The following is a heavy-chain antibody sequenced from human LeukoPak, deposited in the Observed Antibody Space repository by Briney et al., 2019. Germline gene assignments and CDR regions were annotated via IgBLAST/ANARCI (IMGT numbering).Heavy chain of an antibody. CDR2: ISGSGGST. CDR3: ARDLGGGTGPFDI. J-gene: IGHJ3*02. CDR1: GFTFSSYA. V-gene: IGHV3-23*01. Sequence: GGSLRLSCAASGFTFSSYAMSWVRQAPGKGLEWVSAISGSGGSTYYADSVKGRFTISRDNSKNTLYLQMNSLRAEDTAVYYCARDLGGGTGPFDIWGQGTMVTVSS. D-gene: IGHD2-15*01.